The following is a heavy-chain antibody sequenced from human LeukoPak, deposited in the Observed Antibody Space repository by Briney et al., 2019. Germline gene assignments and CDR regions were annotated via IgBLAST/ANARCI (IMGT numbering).Heavy chain of an antibody. CDR3: ARELPFDY. V-gene: IGHV3-30-3*01. CDR1: GLTFRTYT. J-gene: IGHJ4*02. D-gene: IGHD2-15*01. CDR2: ISHDETHK. Sequence: GRSLRLSCAASGLTFRTYTMHWVRQAPGKGLEWVAVISHDETHKYYSDSVKGRFTISRDNSKSALYLQMNSLRAEDTAVYYCARELPFDYWGQGTLVTVSS.